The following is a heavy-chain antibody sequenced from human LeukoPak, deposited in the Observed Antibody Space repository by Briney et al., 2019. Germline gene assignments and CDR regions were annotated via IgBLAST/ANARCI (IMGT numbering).Heavy chain of an antibody. Sequence: GGSLRLSCAASGFTFSSHGMNWVRQAPGKGLEWVSGISPSGGSTYYADSVKGRFTISRDNSKNTLYLQMNSLRAEDTAVYYCAKDKVKQLSSFDYWGQGTLVTVSS. V-gene: IGHV3-23*01. CDR2: ISPSGGST. CDR3: AKDKVKQLSSFDY. J-gene: IGHJ4*02. D-gene: IGHD6-13*01. CDR1: GFTFSSHG.